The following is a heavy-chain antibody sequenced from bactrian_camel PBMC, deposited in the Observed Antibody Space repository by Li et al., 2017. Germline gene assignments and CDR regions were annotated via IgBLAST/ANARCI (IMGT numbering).Heavy chain of an antibody. D-gene: IGHD4*01. Sequence: HVQLVESGGGSVQAGGSLRLSCAASVLYSSYCMGWFRQAPGKEREGVAAIDSDGSAIYADSVKGRFTISKDNAKNTLYLQMNSLKPEDTAMYYCATECEDHYSDYVPDFGYWGQGTQVTVS. CDR2: IDSDGSA. V-gene: IGHV3S55*01. CDR1: VLYSSYC. CDR3: ATECEDHYSDYVPDFGY. J-gene: IGHJ6*01.